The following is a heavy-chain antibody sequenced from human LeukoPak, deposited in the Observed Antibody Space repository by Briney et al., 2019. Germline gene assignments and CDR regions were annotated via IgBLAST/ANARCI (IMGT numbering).Heavy chain of an antibody. V-gene: IGHV3-23*01. J-gene: IGHJ4*02. CDR1: GFTFNSYA. CDR2: ISGSGGST. Sequence: GGSLRLSCAASGFTFNSYAMSWVRQAPGKGLEWVSAISGSGGSTYYADSVKGRFTISRGNSKNTLYLQMNSLRAEDTAVYYCAKPRNVVVEFDYWGQGTLVTVSS. D-gene: IGHD2-21*01. CDR3: AKPRNVVVEFDY.